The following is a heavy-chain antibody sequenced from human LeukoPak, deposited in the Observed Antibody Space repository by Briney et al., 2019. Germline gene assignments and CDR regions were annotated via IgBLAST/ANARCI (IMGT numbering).Heavy chain of an antibody. Sequence: SVKVSCKASGGTFSSYAISWVRQAPGQGLEWMGRIIPILGIANYAQKFQGRVTITADKSTSTAYMELSSLRSEDTAVYYCARDVRDGYQMKFTYFDYWGQGTLVTVSS. CDR3: ARDVRDGYQMKFTYFDY. J-gene: IGHJ4*02. CDR2: IIPILGIA. V-gene: IGHV1-69*04. D-gene: IGHD5-24*01. CDR1: GGTFSSYA.